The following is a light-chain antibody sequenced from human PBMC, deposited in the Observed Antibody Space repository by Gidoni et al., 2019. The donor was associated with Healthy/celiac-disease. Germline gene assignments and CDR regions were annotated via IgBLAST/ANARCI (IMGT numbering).Light chain of an antibody. CDR3: AAWDDSLNGSWV. J-gene: IGLJ3*02. CDR2: SNN. V-gene: IGLV1-44*01. CDR1: SSNIGSNT. Sequence: SLLSHPPSESGTPGLTVTIACSGSSSNIGSNTVHWYQQHPGTAPKLLIYSNNQPPSGVPDRFSGSKSGTSASLAISGLQSEDEADYYCAAWDDSLNGSWVFGGGTKLTVL.